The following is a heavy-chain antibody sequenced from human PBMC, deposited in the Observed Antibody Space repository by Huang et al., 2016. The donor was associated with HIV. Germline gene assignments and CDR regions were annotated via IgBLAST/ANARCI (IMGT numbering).Heavy chain of an antibody. CDR1: GYTFTNYD. D-gene: IGHD4-17*01. V-gene: IGHV1-8*02. J-gene: IGHJ4*02. Sequence: QVHLVQSGAEVKKPGASVKVSCKASGYTFTNYDINWVRQAPGRGLEVMGWMNPNTGNTGFAQSFQCRVTMTRKTSITTAYMELTSLTSEDTAVYYCARSAYGDLDYWGLGTLVSVSS. CDR3: ARSAYGDLDY. CDR2: MNPNTGNT.